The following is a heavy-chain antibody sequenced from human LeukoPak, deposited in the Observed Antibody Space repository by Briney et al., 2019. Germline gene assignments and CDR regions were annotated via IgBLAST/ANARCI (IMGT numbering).Heavy chain of an antibody. Sequence: GSSVKVSCKASGGTFSSYAISWVRQAPGQGLEWMGGIIPIFGTANYAQKFQGRVTITADKSTSTAYMELSSLRSEDTAVYYCARDLGCCGSSFKYGMDVWGKGTTVTVSS. D-gene: IGHD2-2*01. V-gene: IGHV1-69*06. J-gene: IGHJ6*04. CDR1: GGTFSSYA. CDR3: ARDLGCCGSSFKYGMDV. CDR2: IIPIFGTA.